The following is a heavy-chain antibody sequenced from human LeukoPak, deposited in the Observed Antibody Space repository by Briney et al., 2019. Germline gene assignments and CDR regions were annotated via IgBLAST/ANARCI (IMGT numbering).Heavy chain of an antibody. D-gene: IGHD1-26*01. CDR3: ARGGVIVRATADLDY. CDR1: GYTFTSYA. CDR2: INTNTGNP. J-gene: IGHJ4*02. V-gene: IGHV7-4-1*02. Sequence: GASVKVSCKASGYTFTSYAMNWVRQAPGQGLEWMGWINTNTGNPTYAQGFTGRFVFSLDTSVSTAYLQISSLKAEDTAVYYCARGGVIVRATADLDYWGQGTLVTVSS.